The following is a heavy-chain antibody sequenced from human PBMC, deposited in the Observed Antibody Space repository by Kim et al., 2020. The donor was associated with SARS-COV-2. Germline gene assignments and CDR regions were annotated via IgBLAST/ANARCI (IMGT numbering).Heavy chain of an antibody. J-gene: IGHJ4*02. Sequence: STNCNPSLKSRVTISVDTSKNQFSLKLSSVTAADTAVYYCAREAAAMFDYWGQGTLVTVSS. D-gene: IGHD2-2*01. CDR3: AREAAAMFDY. V-gene: IGHV4-59*01. CDR2: ST.